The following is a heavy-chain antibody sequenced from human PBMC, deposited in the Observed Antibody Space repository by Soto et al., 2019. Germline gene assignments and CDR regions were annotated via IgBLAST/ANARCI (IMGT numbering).Heavy chain of an antibody. CDR1: GYTFTGYF. V-gene: IGHV1-2*04. Sequence: VQLVQSGAEVKSPGASVRVSCTTSGYTFTGYFIHWVQQAPGQGLEWMGWINPNSGDTSYSQKFQGWVTMARDTSISTAYMELSRLRSDDTAVYYCARATAYDFWSGYYRSYGLDVWGQGTTVTV. J-gene: IGHJ6*02. CDR3: ARATAYDFWSGYYRSYGLDV. D-gene: IGHD3-3*01. CDR2: INPNSGDT.